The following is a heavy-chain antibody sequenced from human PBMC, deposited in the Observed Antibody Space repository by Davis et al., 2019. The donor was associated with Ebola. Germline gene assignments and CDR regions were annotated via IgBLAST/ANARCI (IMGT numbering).Heavy chain of an antibody. D-gene: IGHD1-26*01. V-gene: IGHV3-74*01. CDR1: GFTFNHYW. CDR2: VNNDGSST. J-gene: IGHJ5*02. CDR3: ARGGFAGATPDL. Sequence: PGGSLRLSCAASGFTFNHYWIHWVRQAPGKGLVWVSYVNNDGSSTTYADSVNGRFNSSRDNFKNTLYLQMNSLRAEDTAVYYCARGGFAGATPDLWGQGTLVTVSS.